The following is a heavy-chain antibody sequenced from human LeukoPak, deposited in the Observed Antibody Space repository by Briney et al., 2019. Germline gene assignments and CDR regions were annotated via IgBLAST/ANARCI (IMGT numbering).Heavy chain of an antibody. CDR1: GFTFSSYS. J-gene: IGHJ6*02. V-gene: IGHV3-21*01. CDR3: ARDQLATISPRRYYYYGMDV. CDR2: ISSSSSYI. Sequence: KTGGSLRLSCAASGFTFSSYSMNWVRQAPGKGLEWVSSISSSSSYIYYADSVKGRFTISRDNAKNSLYLQMNSLRAEDTAVYYCARDQLATISPRRYYYYGMDVWGQGTTVTVSS. D-gene: IGHD5-12*01.